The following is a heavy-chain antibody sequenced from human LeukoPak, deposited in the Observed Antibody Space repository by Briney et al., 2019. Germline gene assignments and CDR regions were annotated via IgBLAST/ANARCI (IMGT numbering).Heavy chain of an antibody. J-gene: IGHJ4*02. V-gene: IGHV3-23*01. CDR1: GFTFSSHA. D-gene: IGHD4-11*01. Sequence: PGGSLRLSCAASGFTFSSHAMSWVRQAPGMGLEWVAAISRSGTNTYYVDSVKGRFTISRDSSKNTLHLQMDSLRAEDTAVYYCAKDWPVSGDHYSPSDYWGQGTLVTVSS. CDR3: AKDWPVSGDHYSPSDY. CDR2: ISRSGTNT.